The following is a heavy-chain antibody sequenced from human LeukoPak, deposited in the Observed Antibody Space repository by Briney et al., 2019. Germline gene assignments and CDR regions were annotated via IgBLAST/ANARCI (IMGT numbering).Heavy chain of an antibody. CDR3: ARHSGSYYYFDY. J-gene: IGHJ4*02. CDR2: IYYSGST. Sequence: SETLSLTCTVSGGSISSYYWSWIRQPPGKGLEWIGYIYYSGSTNYNPSLKSRVTMSVDTSKNQFSLKLSSVTAADTAVYYCARHSGSYYYFDYWGQGTLVTVSS. CDR1: GGSISSYY. D-gene: IGHD1-26*01. V-gene: IGHV4-59*01.